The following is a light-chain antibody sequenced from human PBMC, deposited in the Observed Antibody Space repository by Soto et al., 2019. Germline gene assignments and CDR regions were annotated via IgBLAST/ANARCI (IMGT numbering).Light chain of an antibody. CDR1: QSVNNDF. Sequence: EIVLTQSPCILSLSPGERATLSCRASQSVNNDFLAWYQQKPGQAPRLLIYGASTRATDVPDRFSGSGSGADFTLSISRLEPEDFAVYYCQQYGSSPPRTFGQGTKVDIK. CDR3: QQYGSSPPRT. CDR2: GAS. J-gene: IGKJ1*01. V-gene: IGKV3-20*01.